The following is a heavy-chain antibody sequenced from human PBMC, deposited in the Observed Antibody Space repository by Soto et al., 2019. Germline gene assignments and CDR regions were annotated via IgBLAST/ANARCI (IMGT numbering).Heavy chain of an antibody. D-gene: IGHD6-19*01. CDR2: FDPEDGET. J-gene: IGHJ6*02. CDR3: ATTGGRISSGWVHRTYYYHGMEV. CDR1: GYTLTELS. V-gene: IGHV1-24*01. Sequence: ASVKVSCKVSGYTLTELSMHWVRQAPGKGLEWMGGFDPEDGETIYAQKFQGRVTMTEDTSTDTAYMELSSLRSEDTAVYYCATTGGRISSGWVHRTYYYHGMEVLGQGTTVTVSS.